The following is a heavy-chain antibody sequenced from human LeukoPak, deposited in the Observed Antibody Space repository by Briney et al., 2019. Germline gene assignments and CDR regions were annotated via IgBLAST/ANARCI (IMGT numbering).Heavy chain of an antibody. D-gene: IGHD2-21*02. CDR2: IIPIFGTA. J-gene: IGHJ3*02. CDR3: ATPAYCGGDCYLDSDAFDI. CDR1: GGTFSSYA. V-gene: IGHV1-69*05. Sequence: SVKVSCKASGGTFSSYAISWVRQAPGQGLEWMGGIIPIFGTANYAQKFQGRVTITTDEFTSTAYMELSSLRSEDTAVYYCATPAYCGGDCYLDSDAFDIWGQGTMVTVSS.